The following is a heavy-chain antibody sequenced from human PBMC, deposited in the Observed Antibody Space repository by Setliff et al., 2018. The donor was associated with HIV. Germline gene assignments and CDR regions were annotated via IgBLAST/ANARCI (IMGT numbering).Heavy chain of an antibody. J-gene: IGHJ6*02. CDR1: GYTFTAYG. CDR3: ARLGSGWSDSYYYAMDV. D-gene: IGHD6-19*01. CDR2: ISTYSDET. V-gene: IGHV1-18*01. Sequence: ASVKVSCKPSGYTFTAYGLSWVRQAPGQGLEWMGWISTYSDETSYAQTLQGRVTMTTDTSTSTAYMELRSLRSDDTAVYFCARLGSGWSDSYYYAMDVWGQGTTVTVSS.